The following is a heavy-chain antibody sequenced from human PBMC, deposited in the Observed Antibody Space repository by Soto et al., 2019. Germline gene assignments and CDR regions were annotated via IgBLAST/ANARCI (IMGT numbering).Heavy chain of an antibody. CDR3: AKEDLLRGNSGYGHFDY. CDR1: GFTFDYYA. V-gene: IGHV3-9*01. D-gene: IGHD5-12*01. CDR2: ISWNSGSI. Sequence: GGSLRLSCAASGFTFDYYAMHWVRQAPGKGLERVSGISWNSGSICYADSVKGRFTISRDNAKNSLYLQMNSLRGEDTALYYCAKEDLLRGNSGYGHFDYWGQGALVTVSS. J-gene: IGHJ4*02.